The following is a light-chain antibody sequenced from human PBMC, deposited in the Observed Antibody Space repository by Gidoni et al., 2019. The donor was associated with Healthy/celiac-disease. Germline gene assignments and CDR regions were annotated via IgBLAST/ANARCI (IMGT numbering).Light chain of an antibody. CDR3: QQYGSSPWT. Sequence: EIVLTQSPGTLSLSPGESATLSCKASQSVSSSNLAWYQQKPGQDPRLLIYGAPSRGTGIPDKFSGSGSGTDFTLTISRLEPEDVAVYYCQQYGSSPWTFGQGTKVEIK. CDR1: QSVSSSN. V-gene: IGKV3-20*01. J-gene: IGKJ1*01. CDR2: GAP.